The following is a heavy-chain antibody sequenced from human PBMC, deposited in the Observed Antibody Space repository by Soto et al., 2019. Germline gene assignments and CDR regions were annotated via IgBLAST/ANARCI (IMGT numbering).Heavy chain of an antibody. CDR3: ARLDYYYDSSRVYYFDY. D-gene: IGHD3-22*01. Sequence: QLQLQESGPGLVKPSETLSLTCTVSGGSISSSSYYGGWIRQPPGKGLEWIGSIYYSGSTYYNPSLKSRVTRSVDTSKNQFSLKLSSVTAADTAVYYCARLDYYYDSSRVYYFDYWGQGTLVTVSS. V-gene: IGHV4-39*01. CDR2: IYYSGST. CDR1: GGSISSSSYY. J-gene: IGHJ4*02.